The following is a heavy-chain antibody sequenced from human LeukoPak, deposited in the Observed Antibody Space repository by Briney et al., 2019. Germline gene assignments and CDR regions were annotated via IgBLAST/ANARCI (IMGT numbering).Heavy chain of an antibody. CDR1: GGSISSYY. V-gene: IGHV4-4*09. CDR3: ARGSVVVTASSWFDP. CDR2: IYTSGST. J-gene: IGHJ5*02. Sequence: SETLSLTCTVSGGSISSYYWSWIRQPPGKGLEWIGYIYTSGSTNYNPSLKSRVTISVDTSKNQFSLKLSSVTAADTAVYYCARGSVVVTASSWFDPWGQGTLVTVSS. D-gene: IGHD2-21*02.